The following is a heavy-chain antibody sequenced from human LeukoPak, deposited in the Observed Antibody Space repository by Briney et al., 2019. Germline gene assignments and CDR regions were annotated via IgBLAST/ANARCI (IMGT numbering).Heavy chain of an antibody. CDR2: ISAYNGNT. V-gene: IGHV1-18*01. Sequence: ASVKVSCKASGYTFTSYGISWVRQAPGQGLEWMGWISAYNGNTNYAQKFQGRVTMTRDTSISTAYMELSRLRSDDTAVYYCARGDPGYCSSTSCYLHYYGMDVWGQGTTVTVSS. D-gene: IGHD2-2*01. CDR3: ARGDPGYCSSTSCYLHYYGMDV. J-gene: IGHJ6*02. CDR1: GYTFTSYG.